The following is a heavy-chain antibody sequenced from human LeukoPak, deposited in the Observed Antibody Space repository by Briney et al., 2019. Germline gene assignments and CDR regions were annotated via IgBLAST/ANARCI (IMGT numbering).Heavy chain of an antibody. V-gene: IGHV4-59*08. CDR1: GGSISSYY. J-gene: IGHJ5*02. CDR3: AKHLRRRFFSKTLGFDP. CDR2: IYYSGST. Sequence: SETLSLTCTVSGGSISSYYWSWIRQPPGKGLEWIGYIYYSGSTNYNPSLKSRVTISVETSKNQFSLKLSSVTAADTAVYYCAKHLRRRFFSKTLGFDPWGQGTLVTVSS. D-gene: IGHD3-3*01.